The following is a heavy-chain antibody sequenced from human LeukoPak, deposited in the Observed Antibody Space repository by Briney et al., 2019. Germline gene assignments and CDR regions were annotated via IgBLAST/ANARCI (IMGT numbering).Heavy chain of an antibody. CDR1: GGAFSGYY. Sequence: SGTLSLTCAVYGGAFSGYYWSWIRQPPGKGLEWIGEINHSGSTNYNPSLKSRVTISVDTSKNQFSLKLSSVTAADTAVYYCASLRMDVWGQGTTVTVSS. CDR3: ASLRMDV. V-gene: IGHV4-34*01. CDR2: INHSGST. J-gene: IGHJ6*02.